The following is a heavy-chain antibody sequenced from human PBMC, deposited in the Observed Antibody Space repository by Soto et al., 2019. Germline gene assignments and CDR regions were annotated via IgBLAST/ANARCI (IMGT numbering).Heavy chain of an antibody. CDR1: GFSVTDAW. CDR2: IKSKFDGGST. J-gene: IGHJ6*02. CDR3: TRPTPDTPMVTEYYYFAMDV. Sequence: DVQLLESGGGLVEPGGSLRLSCAVSGFSVTDAWMNWVRQVPGKGLAWVGRIKSKFDGGSTDYAAPVKGRFTISKDDSKNMLYLQMNSLKTEDTGVYYCTRPTPDTPMVTEYYYFAMDVWGPGTTVSVSS. V-gene: IGHV3-15*07. D-gene: IGHD5-18*01.